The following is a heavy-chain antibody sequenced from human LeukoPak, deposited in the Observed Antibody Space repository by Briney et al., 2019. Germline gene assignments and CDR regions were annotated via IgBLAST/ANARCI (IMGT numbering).Heavy chain of an antibody. D-gene: IGHD1-1*01. J-gene: IGHJ4*02. V-gene: IGHV3-30*02. CDR1: GFTFSHHG. CDR3: VRDYNWGFDY. CDR2: IRNDGSNH. Sequence: GGSLRLSCAASGFTFSHHGMHWVRQAPGKGVEWVAFIRNDGSNHYYADSVKGRFTISRDNSKNNVYLQMYSLRVEDTSIYYGVRDYNWGFDYWGQGTVVTVSS.